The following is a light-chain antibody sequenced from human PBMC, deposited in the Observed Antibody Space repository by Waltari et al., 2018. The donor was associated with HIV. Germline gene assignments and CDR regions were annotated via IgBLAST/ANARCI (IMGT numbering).Light chain of an antibody. Sequence: QSVLTQPPSASGTPGQRVTISCSGSSSNIGRYTVNWYQQLPGTAPKLLIYSNNQRPSGVPDRFSGSKSGTSASLAISGLQSEDEADYYCAAWDRNLNALNYVFRTGTKVTLL. CDR2: SNN. V-gene: IGLV1-44*01. CDR1: SSNIGRYT. CDR3: AAWDRNLNALNYV. J-gene: IGLJ1*01.